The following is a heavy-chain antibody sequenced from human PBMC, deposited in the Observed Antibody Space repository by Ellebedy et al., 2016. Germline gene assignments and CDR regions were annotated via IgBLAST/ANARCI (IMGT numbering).Heavy chain of an antibody. J-gene: IGHJ5*02. CDR1: GYTFTGYY. Sequence: ASVKVSCXASGYTFTGYYMHWVRQAPGQGLEWMGWINPNSGGTNYAQKFQGRVTMTRDTSISTAYMELSRLRSEDTAVYYCARGPPRSTSRKRVYWFDPWGQGTLVTVSS. CDR2: INPNSGGT. V-gene: IGHV1-2*02. D-gene: IGHD2-2*01. CDR3: ARGPPRSTSRKRVYWFDP.